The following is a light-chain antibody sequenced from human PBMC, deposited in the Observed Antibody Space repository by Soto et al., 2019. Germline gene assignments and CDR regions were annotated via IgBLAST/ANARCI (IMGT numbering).Light chain of an antibody. CDR1: QSISSW. CDR3: QQYNSYSRT. J-gene: IGKJ1*01. Sequence: DIQMTQSPSTLSASLGDRVTITCRASQSISSWLAWYQQKPGKAPKLLIYKASSLESGVPSRFSGSGSGTEFNLTISSLQTDDFATYYCQQYNSYSRTFGQGTKVDIK. CDR2: KAS. V-gene: IGKV1-5*03.